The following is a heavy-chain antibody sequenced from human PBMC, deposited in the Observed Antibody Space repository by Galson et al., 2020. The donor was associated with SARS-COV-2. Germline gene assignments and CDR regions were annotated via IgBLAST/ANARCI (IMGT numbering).Heavy chain of an antibody. CDR1: GDTFNDYA. CDR2: VIPVFHRP. CDR3: AAGYSAGWYRISFLQY. Sequence: SVKVSCKAPGDTFNDYAISWVRQAPGQGLEWMGGVIPVFHRPIYDQKFQGRVTITADESTSTAYMELSSLISEDTAVYYCAAGYSAGWYRISFLQYWGLGTLVTVSS. D-gene: IGHD6-13*01. J-gene: IGHJ4*02. V-gene: IGHV1-69*13.